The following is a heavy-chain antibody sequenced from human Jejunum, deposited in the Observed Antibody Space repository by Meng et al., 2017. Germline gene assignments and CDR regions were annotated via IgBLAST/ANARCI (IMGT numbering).Heavy chain of an antibody. CDR3: ASWRYDH. Sequence: LNLQHSCPGMLMPSPTLSHPCAIASSSVSTNRAAWNWIRQTPSRGLEWLGRTYYRSKWYNQYAVHVRSRITINPDTSKNKFSLHLDSVTPEDTAVYYCASWRYDHWGQGTLVTVFS. CDR1: SSSVSTNRAA. J-gene: IGHJ4*02. D-gene: IGHD1-1*01. V-gene: IGHV6-1*01. CDR2: TYYRSKWYN.